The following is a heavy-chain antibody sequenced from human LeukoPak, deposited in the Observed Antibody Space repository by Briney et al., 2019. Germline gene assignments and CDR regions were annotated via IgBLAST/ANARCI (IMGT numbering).Heavy chain of an antibody. CDR2: IYSGGST. V-gene: IGHV3-53*01. CDR3: ARDTYYEFGY. J-gene: IGHJ4*02. CDR1: GFTVSSNY. Sequence: GGSLRLSCAASGFTVSSNYMSWVRQAPGKGLEWVSVIYSGGSTYYADSVKGRFTISRDNSKNTLYLQTNSLRAEDTAVYYCARDTYYEFGYWGQGTLVTVSS. D-gene: IGHD3-22*01.